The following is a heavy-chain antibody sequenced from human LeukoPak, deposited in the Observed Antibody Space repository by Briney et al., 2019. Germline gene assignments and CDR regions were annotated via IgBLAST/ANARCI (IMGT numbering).Heavy chain of an antibody. CDR2: IYYSGST. V-gene: IGHV4-39*07. CDR3: ARTAYCGGDCSVIDRHYFDY. J-gene: IGHJ4*02. CDR1: GGSISSSGYY. Sequence: SETLSLTCTVSGGSISSSGYYWGWIRQPPGKGLEWIGSIYYSGSTYYNPSLKSRVTISVDTSKNQFSLQLSSVTAADTAVYYCARTAYCGGDCSVIDRHYFDYWGQGTLVTVSS. D-gene: IGHD2-21*02.